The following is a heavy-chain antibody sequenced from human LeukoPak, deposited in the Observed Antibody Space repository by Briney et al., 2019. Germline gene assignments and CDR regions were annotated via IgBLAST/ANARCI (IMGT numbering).Heavy chain of an antibody. CDR1: GYTFTGYY. J-gene: IGHJ6*03. V-gene: IGHV1-2*02. Sequence: ASVKVSCKASGYTFTGYYMHWVRQAPGQGLEWMGWINPNSGGTNYAQKFQGRVTMTRDTSISTAYMELSRLRSDDTAVYYCARAGYCSSTSCYRDYYYYYYMDVWGKGTTVTVSS. D-gene: IGHD2-2*02. CDR2: INPNSGGT. CDR3: ARAGYCSSTSCYRDYYYYYYMDV.